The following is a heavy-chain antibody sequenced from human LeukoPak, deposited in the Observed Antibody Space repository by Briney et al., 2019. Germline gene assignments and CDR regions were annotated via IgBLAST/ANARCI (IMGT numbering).Heavy chain of an antibody. CDR2: IYYSGST. Sequence: PSETLSLTCTVSVDSISISSYYWAWIRQPPGKGRYRLGSIYYSGSTYYNPSLKSRVTISVDTSKNQFSLKLSSVTAADTAVYYCAREPLTSVAASNFDYWGQGTLVTVSS. CDR3: AREPLTSVAASNFDY. D-gene: IGHD2-15*01. CDR1: VDSISISSYY. V-gene: IGHV4-39*07. J-gene: IGHJ4*02.